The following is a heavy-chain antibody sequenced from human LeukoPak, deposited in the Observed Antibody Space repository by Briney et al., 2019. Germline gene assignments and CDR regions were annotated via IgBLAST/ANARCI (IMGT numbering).Heavy chain of an antibody. V-gene: IGHV3-30-3*01. Sequence: GRSLRLSCAASGFTFSSYAMHWVRQAPGKGLEWVAVISYDGSNKYYADSVKGRFTISRDNSKNTLYLQMNSLRAEDTAVYYCARGIVSGAFDIWGQGTMVTVSS. CDR3: ARGIVSGAFDI. CDR2: ISYDGSNK. D-gene: IGHD2/OR15-2a*01. CDR1: GFTFSSYA. J-gene: IGHJ3*02.